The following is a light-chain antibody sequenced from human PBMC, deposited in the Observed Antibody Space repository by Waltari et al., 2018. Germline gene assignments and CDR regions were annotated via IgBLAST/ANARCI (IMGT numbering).Light chain of an antibody. Sequence: EIVLTQSPGTLSLSPGERAPLPCRASQSVSSTYLAWYQQKPGQAPRLLIYGASSRATGIPDRFSGSGSGTDFTLTISRLEPEDFAVYYCQQYGSSPFTFGPGTKVDIK. CDR1: QSVSSTY. CDR3: QQYGSSPFT. V-gene: IGKV3-20*01. J-gene: IGKJ3*01. CDR2: GAS.